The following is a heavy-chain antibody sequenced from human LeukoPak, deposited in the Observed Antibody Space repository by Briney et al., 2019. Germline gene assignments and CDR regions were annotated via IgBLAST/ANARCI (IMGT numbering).Heavy chain of an antibody. CDR3: ARGASYNWNCFDY. CDR2: INPNSGGT. CDR1: GYTFTGYY. D-gene: IGHD1-7*01. V-gene: IGHV1-2*02. Sequence: ASVKVSCKASGYTFTGYYMHWVRQAPGQGLEWMGWINPNSGGTNYAQKFQGRVTMTRDTSISTACMELSRLRSDDTAVYYCARGASYNWNCFDYWGQGTLVTVSS. J-gene: IGHJ4*02.